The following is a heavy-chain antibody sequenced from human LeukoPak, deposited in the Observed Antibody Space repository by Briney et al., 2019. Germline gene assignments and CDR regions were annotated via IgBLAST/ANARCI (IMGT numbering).Heavy chain of an antibody. CDR3: ARRHYYDSSGYYYGDAFDI. J-gene: IGHJ3*02. CDR1: GGSISSYY. D-gene: IGHD3-22*01. V-gene: IGHV4-59*08. Sequence: PSETLSLTCTVSGGSISSYYWSWIRQPPGEGLEWIGYIYYSGSTNYNPPHKSRVTISVDTSKNQFYLKLSSVTAADTAVYYCARRHYYDSSGYYYGDAFDIWGQGTMVTVFS. CDR2: IYYSGST.